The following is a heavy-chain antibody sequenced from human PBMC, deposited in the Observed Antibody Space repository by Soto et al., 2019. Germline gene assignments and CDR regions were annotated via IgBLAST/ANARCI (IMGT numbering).Heavy chain of an antibody. Sequence: GGSLRLSCAASGFTFSSYAMNWVRQAPGKGLEWVSAISSSGDSTYYADSVKGRFTISRDNSKNTLYLQMNSLRAEDTAVYYCAKAGSYSYFDYWGQGTLVTVSS. CDR3: AKAGSYSYFDY. CDR1: GFTFSSYA. J-gene: IGHJ4*02. V-gene: IGHV3-23*01. D-gene: IGHD1-26*01. CDR2: ISSSGDST.